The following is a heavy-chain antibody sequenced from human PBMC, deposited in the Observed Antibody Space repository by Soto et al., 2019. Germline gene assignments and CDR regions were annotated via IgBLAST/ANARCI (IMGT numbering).Heavy chain of an antibody. D-gene: IGHD3-3*01. CDR2: IYPGDSDT. CDR1: GYSFTNYW. J-gene: IGHJ6*02. V-gene: IGHV5-51*01. CDR3: ARPSRGDFWSGYRRPKYYYYGMDV. Sequence: RGESLKISCKGSGYSFTNYWIGWVRQMPGKGLEWMGIIYPGDSDTTYSPSFQGQVTISADKSISTAYLQWSSLKASDTAMYYCARPSRGDFWSGYRRPKYYYYGMDVWGQGTTVTVSS.